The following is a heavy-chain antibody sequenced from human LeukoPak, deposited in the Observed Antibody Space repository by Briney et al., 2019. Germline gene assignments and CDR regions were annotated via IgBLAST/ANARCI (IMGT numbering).Heavy chain of an antibody. V-gene: IGHV3-48*01. CDR1: GFSLSTYW. D-gene: IGHD4-23*01. CDR2: ISSSSSTI. J-gene: IGHJ3*02. Sequence: GGSLRLSCAASGFSLSTYWMSWVRQAPGKGLEWVSYISSSSSTIYYADSVKGRFTISRDNAKNSLYLQMNSLRAEDTAVYYCALDYGGNDAFDIWGQGTMVTVSS. CDR3: ALDYGGNDAFDI.